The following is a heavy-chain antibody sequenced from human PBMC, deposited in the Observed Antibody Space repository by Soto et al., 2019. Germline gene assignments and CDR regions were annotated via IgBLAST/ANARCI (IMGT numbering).Heavy chain of an antibody. D-gene: IGHD2-2*02. CDR2: ISCSGGST. Sequence: GGSLRLSCAASGFTFSSYAMSWVRQAPGKGLEWVSVISCSGGSTYYADSVKGRFTFSRDNSKSTLFLQMNRLRAEDTAIYYCATHYTALLDYWGQGALVTVSS. J-gene: IGHJ4*02. CDR3: ATHYTALLDY. CDR1: GFTFSSYA. V-gene: IGHV3-23*01.